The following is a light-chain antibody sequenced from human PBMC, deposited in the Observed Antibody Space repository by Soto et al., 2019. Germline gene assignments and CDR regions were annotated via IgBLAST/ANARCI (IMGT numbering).Light chain of an antibody. CDR3: SSYTSSSTRV. J-gene: IGLJ1*01. Sequence: QSVLTQPASVSGSPGQSITISCTGTSSDVGDYNYVSWYQQHPGKAPELMIFDVSNRPSGVSNRFSGSKSGNTASLTISGLQAEDEADYYCSSYTSSSTRVFGTGTKVTVL. CDR2: DVS. V-gene: IGLV2-14*01. CDR1: SSDVGDYNY.